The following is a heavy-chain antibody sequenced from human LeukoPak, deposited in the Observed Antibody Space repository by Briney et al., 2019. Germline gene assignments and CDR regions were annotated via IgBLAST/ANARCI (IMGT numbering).Heavy chain of an antibody. CDR1: RGTFSSYA. Sequence: SVKVSCKASRGTFSSYAINWVRQAPGQGLEWMGGIIPIFGTSNYAQKFQGRVTITADESTSTAYMELSSLRSEDTAVYYCAKDSGVYDILTGYSQGGWFDPWGQGTLVTVSS. D-gene: IGHD3-9*01. J-gene: IGHJ5*02. CDR3: AKDSGVYDILTGYSQGGWFDP. V-gene: IGHV1-69*13. CDR2: IIPIFGTS.